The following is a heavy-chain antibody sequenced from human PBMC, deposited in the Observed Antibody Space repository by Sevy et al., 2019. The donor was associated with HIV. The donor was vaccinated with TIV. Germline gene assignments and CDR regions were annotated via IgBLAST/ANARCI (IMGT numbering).Heavy chain of an antibody. J-gene: IGHJ4*02. CDR3: ARTDYYDSSGYFYFDY. V-gene: IGHV1-69*13. CDR1: GGTFSTSP. D-gene: IGHD3-22*01. Sequence: ASVKVSCKASGGTFSTSPINWVRQAPGQGLEWMGGIIPLFGTTKYTQKFQGRVRIIADESTSTVFLEMNNLRSEDTAVYYCARTDYYDSSGYFYFDYWGQGTLVTVSS. CDR2: IIPLFGTT.